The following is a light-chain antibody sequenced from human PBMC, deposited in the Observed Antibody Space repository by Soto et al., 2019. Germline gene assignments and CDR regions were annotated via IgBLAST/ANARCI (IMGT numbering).Light chain of an antibody. Sequence: QSVLTQPASVSGSPGQSITISCTGTSSDVGNYNLVSWYQQHPGKAPKLMIYEGTKRTSGVSNRCSGSKSGNTASLTISGLQAEHKDNNYWCSYAGSSTFRVFGTGTKLTVL. CDR2: EGT. CDR3: CSYAGSSTFRV. V-gene: IGLV2-23*03. J-gene: IGLJ1*01. CDR1: SSDVGNYNL.